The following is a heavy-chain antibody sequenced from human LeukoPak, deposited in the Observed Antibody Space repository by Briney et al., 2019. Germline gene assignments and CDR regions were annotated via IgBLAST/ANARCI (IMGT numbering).Heavy chain of an antibody. CDR1: GGSISSSSYY. CDR3: ARGWRWFDP. CDR2: IYTSGST. V-gene: IGHV4-61*02. D-gene: IGHD2-15*01. J-gene: IGHJ5*02. Sequence: SETLSLTCTVSGGSISSSSYYCSWIRQPAGKGLEWIGRIYTSGSTNYNPSLKSRVTISVDTSNNQFSLKLSSVTAADTAVYYCARGWRWFDPWGQGTLVTVSS.